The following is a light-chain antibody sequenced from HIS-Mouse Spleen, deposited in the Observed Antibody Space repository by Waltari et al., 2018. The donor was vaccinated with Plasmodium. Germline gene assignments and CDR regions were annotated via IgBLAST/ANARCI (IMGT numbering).Light chain of an antibody. CDR1: SSDVGGYNY. CDR3: CSYAGSYTYV. V-gene: IGLV2-11*01. J-gene: IGLJ1*01. Sequence: QSALTQPRSVSGSPGQSVTISCTGTSSDVGGYNYVSWYQQHPGKAPKLIIYEVSNRPAGVPDRFSGSKAGNTASLTISGLQAEDEADYYCCSYAGSYTYVFGTGTKVTVL. CDR2: EVS.